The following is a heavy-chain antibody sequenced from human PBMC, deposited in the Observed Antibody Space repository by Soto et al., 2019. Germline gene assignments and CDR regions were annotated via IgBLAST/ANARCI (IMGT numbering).Heavy chain of an antibody. CDR3: ARLKSAAAGMDV. V-gene: IGHV5-51*01. D-gene: IGHD6-13*01. Sequence: GSLKISCKGSGYSFTSYWIAWVRQMPGKGLEWMGIIYPGDSDTRYSPSFQGQVTISADKSISTAYLQWSSLKAADTAIYYCARLKSAAAGMDVWGQGTTVTSP. CDR2: IYPGDSDT. CDR1: GYSFTSYW. J-gene: IGHJ6*02.